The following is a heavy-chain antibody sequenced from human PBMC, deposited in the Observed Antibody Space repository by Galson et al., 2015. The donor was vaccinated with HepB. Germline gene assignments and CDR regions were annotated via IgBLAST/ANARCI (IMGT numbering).Heavy chain of an antibody. Sequence: SLRLSCAASGFTFSRNGMHWVRQAPGKGLEWVAVIWHDGSNSYCADSVKGRFTISRDNSKNTLYLQMNSLRAEDTAVYYCAREDADIAAMTLDHWGQGTLVTVSS. D-gene: IGHD6-25*01. V-gene: IGHV3-33*08. CDR2: IWHDGSNS. CDR1: GFTFSRNG. J-gene: IGHJ4*02. CDR3: AREDADIAAMTLDH.